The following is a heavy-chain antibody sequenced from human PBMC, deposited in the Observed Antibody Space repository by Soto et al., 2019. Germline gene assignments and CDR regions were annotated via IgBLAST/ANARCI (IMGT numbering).Heavy chain of an antibody. CDR2: ITSDTNTI. CDR1: GFPFSIYS. CDR3: ARSVEGHFDY. V-gene: IGHV3-48*02. J-gene: IGHJ4*02. D-gene: IGHD6-19*01. Sequence: EVQLVESGGGLVQPGGSLRLTCVASGFPFSIYSMNWVRQAPGKGLEWSSYITSDTNTIKYADSVKGRFTISRDNAKNLMYLQMNSLRDEDTAVYFCARSVEGHFDYWGQGTVVTLSS.